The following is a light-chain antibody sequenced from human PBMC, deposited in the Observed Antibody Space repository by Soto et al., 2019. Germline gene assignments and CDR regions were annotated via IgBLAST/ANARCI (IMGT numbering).Light chain of an antibody. CDR3: MQGAHWRWT. V-gene: IGKV2-30*01. Sequence: DVVVTQSPLSLPVTLGQPASISCRSSHSLVYSDGNTYLSWFQQRPGQSPRRLIYQVSNRDSGVPDRFSGSGSGTDFTLRISRVEAEDVGVYYCMQGAHWRWTFGQGTKVEIK. J-gene: IGKJ1*01. CDR2: QVS. CDR1: HSLVYSDGNTY.